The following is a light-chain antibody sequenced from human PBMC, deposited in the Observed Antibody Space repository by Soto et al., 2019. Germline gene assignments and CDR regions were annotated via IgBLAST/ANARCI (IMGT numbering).Light chain of an antibody. CDR3: AAWDDSLNGPV. J-gene: IGLJ2*01. Sequence: QSVLTQPPSASGTPGQRVTISCSGSSSNIGSNTVNWYQQLPGTAPKLLIYSNNHRPSGVPDRFSGSKSGTSASLAISGLQSEDEADYDCAAWDDSLNGPVFGGGTKLTVL. V-gene: IGLV1-44*01. CDR2: SNN. CDR1: SSNIGSNT.